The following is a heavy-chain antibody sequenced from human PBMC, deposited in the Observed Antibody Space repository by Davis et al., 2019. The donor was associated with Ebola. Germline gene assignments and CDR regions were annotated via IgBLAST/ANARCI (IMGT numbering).Heavy chain of an antibody. Sequence: GESLNTPCKCSGYSFTNYWISRVRQMPGKGLEWMGRIDPSDSYTNYSPSFQGHVTISADKSISTAYLQWSSLRASDTAMYYCARDSDLYYGMDVWGQGTTVTVSS. CDR1: GYSFTNYW. CDR2: IDPSDSYT. J-gene: IGHJ6*02. V-gene: IGHV5-10-1*01. D-gene: IGHD3-10*01. CDR3: ARDSDLYYGMDV.